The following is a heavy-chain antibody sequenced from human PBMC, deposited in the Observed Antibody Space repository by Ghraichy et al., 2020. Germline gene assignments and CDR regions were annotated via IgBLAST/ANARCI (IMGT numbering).Heavy chain of an antibody. V-gene: IGHV4-34*01. Sequence: SETLSLTCAVYGGSFSGYYWSWIRQPPGKGLEWIGEINHSGSTNYNPSLKSRVTISVDTSKNQFSLKLSSVTAADTAVYYCARGSEQLGIYYYYYMDVWGKGTTVTVSS. CDR2: INHSGST. J-gene: IGHJ6*03. D-gene: IGHD7-27*01. CDR3: ARGSEQLGIYYYYYMDV. CDR1: GGSFSGYY.